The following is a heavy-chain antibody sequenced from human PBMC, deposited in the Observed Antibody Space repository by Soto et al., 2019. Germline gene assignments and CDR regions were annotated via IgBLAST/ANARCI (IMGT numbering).Heavy chain of an antibody. CDR1: GGSLRNYV. CDR2: ITPVFGTT. V-gene: IGHV1-69*13. D-gene: IGHD1-26*01. J-gene: IGHJ4*02. Sequence: SVKVSCKASGGSLRNYVITWVRQNPGQGLEWMGGITPVFGTTNYAQQFQGRATITADETTSTVYMELNSLTSDDTAVYFCAREVGAPALYYLDFWGQGTLVTVYS. CDR3: AREVGAPALYYLDF.